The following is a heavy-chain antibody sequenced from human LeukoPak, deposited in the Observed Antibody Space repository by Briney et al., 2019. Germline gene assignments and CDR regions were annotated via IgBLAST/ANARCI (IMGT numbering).Heavy chain of an antibody. V-gene: IGHV3-33*01. D-gene: IGHD4-17*01. CDR1: GFTFSHYG. CDR3: ARNYGDYYYYLYGMDV. CDR2: IWYDGSNK. J-gene: IGHJ6*04. Sequence: GRSLRLSCGTSGFTFSHYGIHWVRQAPGKGLEWVASIWYDGSNKYHADSVKGRFTISRDNSKNTVYLEMISLRVEDTAVYYCARNYGDYYYYLYGMDVWGKGTTVTVSS.